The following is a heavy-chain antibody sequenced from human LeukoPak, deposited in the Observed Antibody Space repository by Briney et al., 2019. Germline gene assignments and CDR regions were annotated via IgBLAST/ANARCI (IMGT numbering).Heavy chain of an antibody. V-gene: IGHV3-7*01. D-gene: IGHD6-19*01. CDR1: GFTFSTYW. CDR3: ARDRSTVAGIDY. Sequence: RGSLRLSCAASGFTFSTYWMAWVRQAPGKGLEWVATIKPGGGDKYYVDSVKGRFTISRDNARNSLFLQMNSLRAEDTAVYYCARDRSTVAGIDYWGQGTLVTVSS. CDR2: IKPGGGDK. J-gene: IGHJ4*02.